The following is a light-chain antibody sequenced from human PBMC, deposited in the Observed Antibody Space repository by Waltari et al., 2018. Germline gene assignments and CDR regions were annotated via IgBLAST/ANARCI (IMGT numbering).Light chain of an antibody. CDR3: QQANSFPIT. CDR1: QGVSNW. Sequence: DIQMTQSPSSVSASVGDRVPITCRASQGVSNWLAWYQQKPGKDPKLLIYAASSLQSGVPSRFSGSGSGTDFTLTISSLQPEDFATYYCQQANSFPITFGQGTRLEIK. V-gene: IGKV1-12*01. J-gene: IGKJ5*01. CDR2: AAS.